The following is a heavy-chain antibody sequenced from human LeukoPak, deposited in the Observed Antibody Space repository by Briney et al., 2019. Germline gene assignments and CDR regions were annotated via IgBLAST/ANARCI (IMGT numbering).Heavy chain of an antibody. D-gene: IGHD5-12*01. CDR3: AHRLDTIVRGYLAY. V-gene: IGHV2-5*02. CDR2: IYWDDDK. J-gene: IGHJ4*02. CDR1: GFSLSTSGVG. Sequence: SGPRLLQPTQTLTLTCTFSGFSLSTSGVGVGWIRQPPDKALEWLALIYWDDDKRYSPSLKSRLTITKDTSKNQVFLTMTNMDPVDTATYYCAHRLDTIVRGYLAYWSQATLVTVSS.